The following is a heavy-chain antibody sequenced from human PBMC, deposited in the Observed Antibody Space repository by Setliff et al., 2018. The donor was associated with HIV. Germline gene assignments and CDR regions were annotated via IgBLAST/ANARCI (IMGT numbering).Heavy chain of an antibody. D-gene: IGHD2-2*01. J-gene: IGHJ3*02. Sequence: SETLSLTCAVSGVSISSHYWSWIRQPPGKGLEGIGDMFSGGTTKYNPSLESRVTISVDSSRNQLSLRLSSVTTADTAVYYCARGYICPDALDIWGQGTMVTVSS. CDR1: GVSISSHY. CDR2: MFSGGTT. CDR3: ARGYICPDALDI. V-gene: IGHV4-59*11.